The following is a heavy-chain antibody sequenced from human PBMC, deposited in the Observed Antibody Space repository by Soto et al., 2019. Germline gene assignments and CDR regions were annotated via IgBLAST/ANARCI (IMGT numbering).Heavy chain of an antibody. CDR3: AKTAHGWFSAFDI. D-gene: IGHD6-19*01. CDR1: GFTFRSYA. J-gene: IGHJ3*02. Sequence: EVQLLESGGGLVQPGGSLRLSCAASGFTFRSYAMRWVRQAPGKGLEWVSAISGSGGTTYYADSVKGRFNFSRDNSKNTLYRQMNSLRAEDTAVYYCAKTAHGWFSAFDIWGQGTMVTVSS. CDR2: ISGSGGTT. V-gene: IGHV3-23*01.